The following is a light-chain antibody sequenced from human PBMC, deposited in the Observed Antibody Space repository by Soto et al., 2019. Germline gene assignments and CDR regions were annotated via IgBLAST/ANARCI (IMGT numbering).Light chain of an antibody. CDR3: LLAYSGARVV. V-gene: IGLV7-46*01. Sequence: QAVVTQEPSLTVSPGGTVTLTCGSSTGAVTSGHYPYWFQQKPGQAPRTLIYDTSNKHARTPARCSGSLLEGKAALTLSGAQTKDEAEHSCLLAYSGARVVFGGGSKLTVL. CDR2: DTS. CDR1: TGAVTSGHY. J-gene: IGLJ2*01.